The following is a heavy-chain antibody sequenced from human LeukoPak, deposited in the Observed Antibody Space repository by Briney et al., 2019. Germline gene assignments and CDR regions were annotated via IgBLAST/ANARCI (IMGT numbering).Heavy chain of an antibody. Sequence: PGGSLRLSCAASGFTVSSNYMSWVRQAPGKGLEWLSIIYRGGATYYADSVKGRFTISRDNAKNSLFLQMNSLRAEDTAVYYCARDSLSVAGTFVVDYWGQGTLVTVSS. D-gene: IGHD6-19*01. CDR3: ARDSLSVAGTFVVDY. V-gene: IGHV3-66*01. J-gene: IGHJ4*02. CDR1: GFTVSSNY. CDR2: IYRGGAT.